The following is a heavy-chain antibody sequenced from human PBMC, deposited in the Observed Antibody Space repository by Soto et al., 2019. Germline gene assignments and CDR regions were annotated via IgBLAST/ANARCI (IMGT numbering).Heavy chain of an antibody. CDR2: INHSGST. Sequence: PSETLSLTCAVYGGSFSGYCWSWIRQPPGKGLEWIGEINHSGSTNYNPSLKSRVTISVDTSKNQFSLKLSSVTAADTAVYYCARDRPFNSNSPHYYYYGMDVWGQGTTVTVSS. J-gene: IGHJ6*02. CDR1: GGSFSGYC. D-gene: IGHD2-21*01. V-gene: IGHV4-34*01. CDR3: ARDRPFNSNSPHYYYYGMDV.